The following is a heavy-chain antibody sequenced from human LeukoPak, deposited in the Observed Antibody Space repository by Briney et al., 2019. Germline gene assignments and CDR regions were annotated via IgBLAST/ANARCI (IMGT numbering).Heavy chain of an antibody. CDR2: INHSGST. J-gene: IGHJ5*02. D-gene: IGHD6-13*01. Sequence: SETLSLTCAVYGGSFSGYYWSWIRQPPGKGLEWIGEINHSGSTNYNPSLKSRVTISVDTSKNQFSLKLSSVTAADTAVYYCARGIFAGSSWSGLLGNWFDPWGQGTLVTASS. CDR1: GGSFSGYY. V-gene: IGHV4-34*01. CDR3: ARGIFAGSSWSGLLGNWFDP.